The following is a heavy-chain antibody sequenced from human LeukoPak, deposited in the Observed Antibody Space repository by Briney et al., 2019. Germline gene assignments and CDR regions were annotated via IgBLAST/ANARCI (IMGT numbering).Heavy chain of an antibody. V-gene: IGHV3-7*01. CDR2: IKQDGSEK. CDR3: ARDHGRGSYYRSYYFDY. CDR1: GFTFSSYW. Sequence: GGSLRLSCAASGFTFSSYWMSWVRQAPGKGLEWVANIKQDGSEKYYVDSVKGRFTISRDNAKNSLYLQMNSLRAEDTAVYYCARDHGRGSYYRSYYFDYWGQGTLVTVSS. D-gene: IGHD3-10*01. J-gene: IGHJ4*02.